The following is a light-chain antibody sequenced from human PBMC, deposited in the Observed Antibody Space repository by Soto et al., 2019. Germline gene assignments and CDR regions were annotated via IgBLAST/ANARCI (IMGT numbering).Light chain of an antibody. J-gene: IGKJ3*01. Sequence: VMTQSPATLSVSPGERATLSCRAGQNIGSHLAWYLHRPGQPPRLIMYDISTRATGVPGRFVGSGSGTDFTLTISSLQTEDFALYYCQQYNNAPPFTFGPGTKVEIK. CDR3: QQYNNAPPFT. CDR2: DIS. V-gene: IGKV3-15*01. CDR1: QNIGSH.